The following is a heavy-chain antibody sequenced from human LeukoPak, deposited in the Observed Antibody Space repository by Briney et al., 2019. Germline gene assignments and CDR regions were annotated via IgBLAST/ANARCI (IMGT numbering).Heavy chain of an antibody. Sequence: GGSLRLSCAASGFTFSSYEMNWVRQAPGKGLEWVSYISSSGSTIYYADSVKGRFTISRDNAKNTLYLQMNSLRAEDTAVYYCARSYYYYYMDVWGKGTTVTISS. CDR2: ISSSGSTI. CDR1: GFTFSSYE. CDR3: ARSYYYYYMDV. V-gene: IGHV3-48*03. J-gene: IGHJ6*03.